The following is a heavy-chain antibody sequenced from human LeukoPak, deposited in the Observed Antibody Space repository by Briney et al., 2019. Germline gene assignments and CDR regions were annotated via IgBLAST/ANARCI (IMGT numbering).Heavy chain of an antibody. V-gene: IGHV3-7*01. CDR1: DFTFSIYW. CDR2: IYQGGREK. CDR3: ARENSGGSAFDY. Sequence: PGGSLRLSCGVSDFTFSIYWMSWVRQAPGKGLGWVANIYQGGREKYCVDSVKGQFNISRDNAKNSLYLQMNNQRADDTAVYYCARENSGGSAFDYWGQGTLVTVSS. D-gene: IGHD3-16*01. J-gene: IGHJ4*02.